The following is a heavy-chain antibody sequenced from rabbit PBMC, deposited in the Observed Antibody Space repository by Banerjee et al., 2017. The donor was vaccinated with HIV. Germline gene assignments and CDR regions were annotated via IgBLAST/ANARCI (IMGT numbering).Heavy chain of an antibody. CDR3: ARDGSGWGANFNL. V-gene: IGHV1S45*01. D-gene: IGHD4-1*01. J-gene: IGHJ4*01. CDR2: IYTSSGST. Sequence: QEQLVESGGDLVKPGASLTLTCTASGIDFNSYYYMCWVRQAPGKGLEWIACIYTSSGSTYYASWAKGRFTISKTSSTTVTLEMTSLTDADTATYFCARDGSGWGANFNLWGQGTLVTVS. CDR1: GIDFNSYYY.